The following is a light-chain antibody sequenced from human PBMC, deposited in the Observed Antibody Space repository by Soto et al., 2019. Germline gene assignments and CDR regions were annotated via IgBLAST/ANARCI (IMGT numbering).Light chain of an antibody. J-gene: IGKJ1*01. V-gene: IGKV1-5*01. Sequence: DIQMTQSPSALSASVGDRATITCRASQSISSWLAWYQQKPGKAPKLLIYDASTLQSGVPSRYSGSGSGTEFTLTISSLQPDDFATYYCQQYHTYWTFGQGTKVDIK. CDR3: QQYHTYWT. CDR1: QSISSW. CDR2: DAS.